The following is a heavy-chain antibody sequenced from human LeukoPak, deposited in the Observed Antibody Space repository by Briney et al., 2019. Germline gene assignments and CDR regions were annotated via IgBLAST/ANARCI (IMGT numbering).Heavy chain of an antibody. D-gene: IGHD3-10*01. CDR2: IYSGGTT. J-gene: IGHJ4*02. CDR1: GFTVSSNY. V-gene: IGHV3-53*01. CDR3: ARLYYYVSGTYSRYFDY. Sequence: PGGSLRLSCAASGFTVSSNYMTWVRQAPGKGLEWVSIIYSGGTTCYADSVKGRFTISRDNSKNTLYLQMNSLRAEDTAVYYCARLYYYVSGTYSRYFDYWGQGTLVTVSS.